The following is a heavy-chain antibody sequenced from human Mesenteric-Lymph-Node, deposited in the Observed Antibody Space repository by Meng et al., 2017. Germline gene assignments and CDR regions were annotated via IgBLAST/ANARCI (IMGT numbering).Heavy chain of an antibody. J-gene: IGHJ4*02. CDR2: ISTNTGNP. D-gene: IGHD6-19*01. CDR1: GVTFARYP. Sequence: QVQLVQSGSELKKPVASVKVSCKACGVTFARYPMNCVRQAPGQGLEWMGWISTNTGNPTYAQGFTGRFVFSVNTSVSTAYLQISSLKAEDTAVYYCGTLKYTSGFYGPAYWGQGALVTVSS. CDR3: GTLKYTSGFYGPAY. V-gene: IGHV7-4-1*02.